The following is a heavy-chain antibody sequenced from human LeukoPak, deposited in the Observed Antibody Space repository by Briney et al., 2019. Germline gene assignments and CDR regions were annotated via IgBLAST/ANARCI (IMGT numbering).Heavy chain of an antibody. Sequence: GASVTVSFKASGGTFSSYTISWVRHAPGQGLEWMGRIIPILGIANYAQKFQGRVTITADKSTSTAYMELSSLRSEDTAVYYCARDITYYYDSSGYYHWGQGTLVTVSS. CDR2: IIPILGIA. J-gene: IGHJ5*02. V-gene: IGHV1-69*04. CDR1: GGTFSSYT. CDR3: ARDITYYYDSSGYYH. D-gene: IGHD3-22*01.